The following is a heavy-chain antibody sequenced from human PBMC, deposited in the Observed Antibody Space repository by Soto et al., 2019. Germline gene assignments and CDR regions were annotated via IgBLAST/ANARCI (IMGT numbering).Heavy chain of an antibody. CDR3: AKRRGYWYFDL. V-gene: IGHV3-23*01. CDR1: GFTFSNFV. Sequence: EVQLLESGGGLVQPGGSLRLSCAASGFTFSNFVMGWVRRAPGKGLEWVSAIGGTSGSTYYADSVKGRFTISRDNSKDTLSLQMNSLGAEDTALYYGAKRRGYWYFDLWGRCTLVTVSS. J-gene: IGHJ2*01. CDR2: IGGTSGST. D-gene: IGHD1-26*01.